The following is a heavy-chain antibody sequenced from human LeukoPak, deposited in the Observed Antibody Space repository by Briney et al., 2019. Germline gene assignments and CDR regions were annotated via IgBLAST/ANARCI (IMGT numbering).Heavy chain of an antibody. Sequence: ASVKVSCMTSGYTFTGYGFNWVRQAPGQGLEWMGWISTYNGNTNFAQKLQGRVTMTTDTSTSTAYMELRSLRSDDTAVYYCARDRGYCTNAVCPADYWGQRTQVTVSS. CDR1: GYTFTGYG. CDR3: ARDRGYCTNAVCPADY. D-gene: IGHD2-8*01. CDR2: ISTYNGNT. J-gene: IGHJ4*02. V-gene: IGHV1-18*01.